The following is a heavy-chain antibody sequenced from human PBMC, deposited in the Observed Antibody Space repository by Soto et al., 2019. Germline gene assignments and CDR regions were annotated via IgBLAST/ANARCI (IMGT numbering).Heavy chain of an antibody. Sequence: PGGSLRLSCAASGFTFSSYGMHWVRQAPGKGLEWVAVISYDGSNKYYADSVKGRFTISRDNSKNTLYLQMNSLRAEDTAVYYCASDCGIAVASTPYYYYGMDVWGQGTTVTVSS. J-gene: IGHJ6*02. CDR1: GFTFSSYG. CDR2: ISYDGSNK. CDR3: ASDCGIAVASTPYYYYGMDV. D-gene: IGHD6-19*01. V-gene: IGHV3-30*03.